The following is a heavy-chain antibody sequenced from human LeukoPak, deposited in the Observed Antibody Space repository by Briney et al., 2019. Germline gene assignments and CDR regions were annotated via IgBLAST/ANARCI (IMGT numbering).Heavy chain of an antibody. J-gene: IGHJ5*02. CDR1: GYTFTGYY. CDR3: ARDYASGGYHNWFDP. D-gene: IGHD2-15*01. V-gene: IGHV1-2*02. CDR2: INPNSGGT. Sequence: GASVKVSCKASGYTFTGYYMHWVRQAPGQGLEWMGWINPNSGGTNYAQKFQGRVTMTRDTSISTAYMELSRLRSDDTAVYYCARDYASGGYHNWFDPWGQGTLVTVSS.